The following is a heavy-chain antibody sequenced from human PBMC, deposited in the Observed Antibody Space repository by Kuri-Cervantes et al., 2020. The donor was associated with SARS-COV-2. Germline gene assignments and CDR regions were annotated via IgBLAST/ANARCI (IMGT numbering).Heavy chain of an antibody. CDR2: IYTSGST. CDR1: GGSISSYY. D-gene: IGHD6-6*01. Sequence: SETLSLTCTVSGGSISSYYWSWIRQPAGKGLEWIGRIYTSGSTNYNPSLKSRVTISVDTSKNQFSLKLSSVTAADTAVYYCARADTSSSSGYFQHWGQGTLVTVSS. CDR3: ARADTSSSSGYFQH. J-gene: IGHJ1*01. V-gene: IGHV4-4*07.